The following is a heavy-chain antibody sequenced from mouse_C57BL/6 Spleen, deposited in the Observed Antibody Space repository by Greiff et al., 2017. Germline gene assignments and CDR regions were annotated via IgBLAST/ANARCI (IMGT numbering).Heavy chain of an antibody. Sequence: QVQLKESGPGILQPSQTLSLTCSFSGFSLSTFGMGVGWIRQPSGKGLEWLAHIWWDDDKYYNPALKSRLTISKDTSKNQVFLKIANVDTADTATYYCARPITTVVEGYFDVWGTGTTVTVSS. V-gene: IGHV8-8*01. J-gene: IGHJ1*03. D-gene: IGHD1-1*01. CDR3: ARPITTVVEGYFDV. CDR1: GFSLSTFGMG. CDR2: IWWDDDK.